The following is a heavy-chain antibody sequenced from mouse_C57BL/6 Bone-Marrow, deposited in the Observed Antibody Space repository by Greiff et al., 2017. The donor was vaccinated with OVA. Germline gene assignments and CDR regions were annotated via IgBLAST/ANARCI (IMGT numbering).Heavy chain of an antibody. CDR1: GYTFTSYG. V-gene: IGHV1-81*01. Sequence: VMLVESGAELARPGASVKLSCKASGYTFTSYGISWVKQRTGQGLEWIGEIYPRSGNTYYNEKFKGKATLTADKSSSTAYMELRSLTSEDSAVYFCARRYYYGSSPYFDVWGTGTTVTVSS. CDR3: ARRYYYGSSPYFDV. CDR2: IYPRSGNT. D-gene: IGHD1-1*01. J-gene: IGHJ1*03.